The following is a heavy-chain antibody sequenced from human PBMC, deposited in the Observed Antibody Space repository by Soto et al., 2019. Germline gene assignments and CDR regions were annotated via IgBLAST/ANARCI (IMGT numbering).Heavy chain of an antibody. V-gene: IGHV4-59*01. CDR3: ARALRYFDWPTPIDY. CDR2: IYYSGST. Sequence: PSETLSLTCIVSGGSISSYYWSWIRQPPGKGLEWIGYIYYSGSTNYNPSLKSRVTISVDTSKNQFSLKLSSVTAADTAVYYCARALRYFDWPTPIDYWGQGTLVTVSS. D-gene: IGHD3-9*01. CDR1: GGSISSYY. J-gene: IGHJ4*02.